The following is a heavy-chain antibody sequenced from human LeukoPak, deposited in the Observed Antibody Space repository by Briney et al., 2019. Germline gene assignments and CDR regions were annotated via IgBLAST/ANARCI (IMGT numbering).Heavy chain of an antibody. V-gene: IGHV4-30-4*07. J-gene: IGHJ5*02. Sequence: PSETLSLTCAVSGGSISSGGYSWSRIRQPPGKGLEWIGYIYYSGSTYYNPSLKSRVTISVDTSKNQFSLKLSSVTAADTAVYYCASYMTTVTTQGWFDPWGQGTLVTVSS. CDR1: GGSISSGGYS. CDR3: ASYMTTVTTQGWFDP. CDR2: IYYSGST. D-gene: IGHD4-17*01.